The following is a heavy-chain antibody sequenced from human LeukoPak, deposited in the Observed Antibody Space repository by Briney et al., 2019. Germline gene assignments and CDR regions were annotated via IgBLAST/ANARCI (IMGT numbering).Heavy chain of an antibody. D-gene: IGHD6-19*01. Sequence: SGTLSLFCTVSGGSFTSYHRSWFRQPVGKGLEWVWRIYPGVTANYNPSLKSRVSMSIDTSKNQCSLRLTSVTAADTAVYFCARDGGQWLVSWFDPWGPGTLVIVSS. CDR1: GGSFTSYH. V-gene: IGHV4-4*07. J-gene: IGHJ5*02. CDR3: ARDGGQWLVSWFDP. CDR2: IYPGVTA.